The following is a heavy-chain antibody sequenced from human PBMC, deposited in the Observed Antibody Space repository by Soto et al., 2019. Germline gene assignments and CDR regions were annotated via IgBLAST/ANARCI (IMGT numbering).Heavy chain of an antibody. V-gene: IGHV4-59*01. J-gene: IGHJ4*02. CDR2: ISFSGAT. CDR3: ARGRRDGSTRYFDF. Sequence: PSETLSLTCTFSGVSITSYFWSWIRQAPGKELDGSGAISFSGATYSNPSLNGRAALSVDTSENHLSLTPNYVTSADTAVYFCARGRRDGSTRYFDFWGQGNQFTVSS. CDR1: GVSITSYF. D-gene: IGHD3-9*01.